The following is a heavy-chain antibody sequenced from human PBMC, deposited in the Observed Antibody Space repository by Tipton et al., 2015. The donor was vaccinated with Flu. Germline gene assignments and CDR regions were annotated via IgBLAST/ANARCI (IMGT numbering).Heavy chain of an antibody. J-gene: IGHJ4*02. CDR3: ARSPGYYFDY. V-gene: IGHV4-4*07. Sequence: LRLSCTVSGDSISSYYWSWIRQPAGKGLEWLGRIYTSGSTNYNPSLKSRVTMSGDTSKNQFSLKLNSVTAADTAVYYCARSPGYYFDYWGQGTLVTVSS. CDR2: IYTSGST. CDR1: GDSISSYY.